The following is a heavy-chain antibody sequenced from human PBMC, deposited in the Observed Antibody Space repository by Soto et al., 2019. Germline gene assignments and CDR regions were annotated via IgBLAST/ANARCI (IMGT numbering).Heavy chain of an antibody. V-gene: IGHV3-48*02. CDR2: ISSSSSTI. Sequence: EVRLVESGGGLVQPGGSLRLSCAVSGLTFSIYGMNWVRQAPEKGLEIISYISSSSSTIFYADSVKGRFTISRDNARNLLNLQMNSLRDEDTAVYYCAGLENYYYGMDVWGQGTMVTVSS. CDR3: AGLENYYYGMDV. J-gene: IGHJ6*02. CDR1: GLTFSIYG.